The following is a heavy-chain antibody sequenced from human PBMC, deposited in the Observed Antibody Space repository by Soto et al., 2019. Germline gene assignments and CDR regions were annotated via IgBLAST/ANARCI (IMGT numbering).Heavy chain of an antibody. CDR3: AKAYGSGGGKYYYYGMDV. Sequence: EVQLLESGGGLVQPGGSLRLSCAASGFTFSSYAMSWVRQAPGKGLEWVSAISGSGGSTYYADSVKGRFTISRDNSKNTLYLQMNSLRAEDTAVYYCAKAYGSGGGKYYYYGMDVWGQGTTVTVSS. V-gene: IGHV3-23*01. D-gene: IGHD3-10*01. J-gene: IGHJ6*02. CDR1: GFTFSSYA. CDR2: ISGSGGST.